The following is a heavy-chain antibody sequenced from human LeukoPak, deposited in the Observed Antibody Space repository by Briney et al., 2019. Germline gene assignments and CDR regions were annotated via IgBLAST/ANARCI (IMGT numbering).Heavy chain of an antibody. V-gene: IGHV3-23*01. CDR1: GFTFSTSD. CDR2: ISTSGGHT. D-gene: IGHD5-12*01. J-gene: IGHJ4*02. Sequence: GGSLRLSCAASGFTFSTSDMSWVRQAPGKGLEWVSAISTSGGHTYYADSVKGRFTISRDNSKDTLYLQMNSLRAEDTAVYYCAQRRGSPGYDSEWGRGTLVTVSS. CDR3: AQRRGSPGYDSE.